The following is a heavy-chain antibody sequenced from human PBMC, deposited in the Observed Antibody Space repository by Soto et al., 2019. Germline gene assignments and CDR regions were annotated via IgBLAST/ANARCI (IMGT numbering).Heavy chain of an antibody. CDR1: GFTFSDHY. CDR2: TRNKANSYTT. J-gene: IGHJ4*02. Sequence: VGSLRLSCAASGFTFSDHYMDWVRQAPGRGLEWVGRTRNKANSYTTEYAASVKGRFTISRDDSKNSLYLQMNSLKTEDTAVYYCARVEVIQHAYFDYWGQGTLVTVSS. V-gene: IGHV3-72*01. CDR3: ARVEVIQHAYFDY.